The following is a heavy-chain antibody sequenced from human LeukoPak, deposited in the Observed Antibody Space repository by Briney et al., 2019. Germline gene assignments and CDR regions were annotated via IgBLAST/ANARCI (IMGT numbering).Heavy chain of an antibody. Sequence: SETLSLTCAVYGGSFSGYYWSWIRQPPGKGLEWIGEINHSGSTNYNPSLKSRVTISVDTSKNQFSLKLSSVTVADTAVYYCARGGQETSYYDYVWGSYRSPYYFDYWGQGTLVTVSS. V-gene: IGHV4-34*01. CDR3: ARGGQETSYYDYVWGSYRSPYYFDY. CDR1: GGSFSGYY. J-gene: IGHJ4*02. CDR2: INHSGST. D-gene: IGHD3-16*02.